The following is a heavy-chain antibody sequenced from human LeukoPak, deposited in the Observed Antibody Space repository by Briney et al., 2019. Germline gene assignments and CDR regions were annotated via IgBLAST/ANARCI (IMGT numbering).Heavy chain of an antibody. Sequence: SETLSLTCTVSGGSISSYYWSWIRQPPGKGLEWIGYVFHSGSTNYNPSLKSRVTISVDTSKNQFSLKLTSVTAADTAVYYCARDSSGYYRVDYWGQGTLVTVSS. V-gene: IGHV4-59*08. D-gene: IGHD3-22*01. CDR3: ARDSSGYYRVDY. CDR1: GGSISSYY. CDR2: VFHSGST. J-gene: IGHJ4*02.